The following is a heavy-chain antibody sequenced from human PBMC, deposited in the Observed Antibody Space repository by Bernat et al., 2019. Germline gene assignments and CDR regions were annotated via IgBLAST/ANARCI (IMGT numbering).Heavy chain of an antibody. Sequence: VQLVGSGGGGAQPGGPLSPSCAPSGFTFGAYGRQWVRQAPGKGRGGVAVISLDGSNKYYADSVKGRFTSARSSSNNKMYRQMNSLRAEDTAVYYCAKDHDYGDYPPPRYGMDVWGQGTTVTVSS. D-gene: IGHD4-17*01. V-gene: IGHV3-30*18. CDR1: GFTFGAYG. CDR2: ISLDGSNK. J-gene: IGHJ6*02. CDR3: AKDHDYGDYPPPRYGMDV.